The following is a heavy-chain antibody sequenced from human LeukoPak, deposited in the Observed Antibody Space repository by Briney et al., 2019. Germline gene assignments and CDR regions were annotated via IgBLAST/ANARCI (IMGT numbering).Heavy chain of an antibody. CDR2: IRRSGSHM. J-gene: IGHJ4*02. D-gene: IGHD7-27*01. V-gene: IGHV3-48*01. CDR1: GFTFSGFS. CDR3: VRDFNWAFDS. Sequence: GGSLRLSCAASGFTFSGFSLNWVRQAPGKGLEWISNIRRSGSHMYYAASVKGRFTISRDSATNSLYLQMNHLKVDASAVYFCVRDFNWAFDSWGQGTLVTVSS.